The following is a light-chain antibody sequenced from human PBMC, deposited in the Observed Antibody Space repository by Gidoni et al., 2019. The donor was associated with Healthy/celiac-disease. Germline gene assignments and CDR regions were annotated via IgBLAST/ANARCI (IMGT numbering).Light chain of an antibody. CDR2: AAS. Sequence: DIQMTPSPSSLSASVGDRVTITCRASQSSSSYFNWYQQKPGKAPKLLIYAASSLQSGVPSRFSGSGAGTDSTLTISSLQPEDFATYYCQQSYGTPPMCTFGQGTKLEIK. V-gene: IGKV1-39*01. CDR3: QQSYGTPPMCT. CDR1: QSSSSY. J-gene: IGKJ2*02.